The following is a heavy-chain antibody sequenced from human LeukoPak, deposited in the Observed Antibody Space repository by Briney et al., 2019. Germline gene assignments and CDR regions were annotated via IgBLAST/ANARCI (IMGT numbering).Heavy chain of an antibody. CDR1: GGSISSYY. V-gene: IGHV4-59*01. Sequence: PSETLSLTCTVSGGSISSYYWSWIRQPPVKGLEWIGYIYYSGSTNYNPSLKSRVTISVDTSKNQFSLKLSSVTAADTAVYYCARAINQYYFDYWGQGTLVTVSS. CDR2: IYYSGST. J-gene: IGHJ4*02. CDR3: ARAINQYYFDY. D-gene: IGHD1-14*01.